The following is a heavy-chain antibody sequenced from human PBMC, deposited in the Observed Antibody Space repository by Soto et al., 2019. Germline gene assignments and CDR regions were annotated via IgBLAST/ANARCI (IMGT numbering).Heavy chain of an antibody. CDR2: ISYDGSNK. D-gene: IGHD3-10*01. V-gene: IGHV3-30*18. CDR3: AKDRMGAGVRGYFDY. Sequence: QVQLVESGGGVVQPGKSLRLSCAGSGFTFSSYGMDWVRQAPGTGLEWVAVISYDGSNKYYADSVKGRFTISRDNSKNTLYLQMCSLRADDTAVYYCAKDRMGAGVRGYFDYWGQGTLVTVSS. CDR1: GFTFSSYG. J-gene: IGHJ4*02.